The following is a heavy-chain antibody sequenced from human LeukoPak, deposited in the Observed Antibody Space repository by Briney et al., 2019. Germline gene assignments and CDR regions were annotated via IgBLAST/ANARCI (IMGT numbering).Heavy chain of an antibody. D-gene: IGHD3-3*01. CDR2: INPDSGGT. J-gene: IGHJ4*02. V-gene: IGHV1-2*02. Sequence: ASVKVSCKASGYTFTGYYIHWVRQAPGQGLEWMGWINPDSGGTNYAQKFQGRVTVIRDTSISTAYMELSRLRSDDTAVYYCARVPRVTVFGVVRRGQDYFDYWGQGTLVTVSS. CDR3: ARVPRVTVFGVVRRGQDYFDY. CDR1: GYTFTGYY.